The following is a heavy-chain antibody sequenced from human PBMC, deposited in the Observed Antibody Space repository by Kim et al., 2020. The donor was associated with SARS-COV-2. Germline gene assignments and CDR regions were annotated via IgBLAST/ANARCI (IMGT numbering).Heavy chain of an antibody. V-gene: IGHV4-61*02. Sequence: SETLSLTCTVSGGSISSGSYYWSWIRQPAGKGLEWIGRIYTSGSTNYNPSLKSRVTISVDTSKNQFSLKLSSVTAADTAVYYCARDRDGYTLDYWGQGTLVTVSS. CDR3: ARDRDGYTLDY. J-gene: IGHJ4*02. CDR1: GGSISSGSYY. D-gene: IGHD2-21*01. CDR2: IYTSGST.